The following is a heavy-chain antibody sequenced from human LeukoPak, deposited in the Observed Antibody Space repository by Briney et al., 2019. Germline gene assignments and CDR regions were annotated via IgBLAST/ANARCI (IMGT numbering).Heavy chain of an antibody. CDR3: AKEHSSSWYYYFDY. D-gene: IGHD6-13*01. CDR1: GFTFSAYA. CDR2: ISSDGGKT. Sequence: GGSLRLSCSVSGFTFSAYAMHWVRQAPGRGLQYVSSISSDGGKTYYADSVKGRFTMSRDNSKNTLYLQMNSLRAEDTAVYYCAKEHSSSWYYYFDYWGQGTLVTVSS. J-gene: IGHJ4*02. V-gene: IGHV3-64*04.